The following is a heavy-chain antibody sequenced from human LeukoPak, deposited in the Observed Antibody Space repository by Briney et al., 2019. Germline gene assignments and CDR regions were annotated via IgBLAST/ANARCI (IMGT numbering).Heavy chain of an antibody. CDR2: ISTSASYI. CDR1: GFTFSSYS. V-gene: IGHV3-21*01. CDR3: ARDLESYNSGGYYFGY. Sequence: GGSLRLSCAASGFTFSSYSMNWVRQAPGTGLEWVSSISTSASYIYYADSVKGRFTISRDNAKNSPYLQMNSLRAEDTAVYYCARDLESYNSGGYYFGYWGQGTLVTVSS. J-gene: IGHJ4*02. D-gene: IGHD3-22*01.